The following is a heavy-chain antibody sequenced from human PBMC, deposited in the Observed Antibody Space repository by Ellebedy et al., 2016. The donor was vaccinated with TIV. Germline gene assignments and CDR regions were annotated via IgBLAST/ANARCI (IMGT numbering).Heavy chain of an antibody. Sequence: PGGSLRLSCAASGFIFSTYNMNWVRQAPGKGLEWVSVLQSGGTTHYADSVKGRFTISRDNSKNTLYLQMNSLRAEDTAVYYCTKARDGGGSVDYWGQGTLVTVSS. CDR1: GFIFSTYN. J-gene: IGHJ4*02. CDR2: LQSGGTT. CDR3: TKARDGGGSVDY. D-gene: IGHD2-15*01. V-gene: IGHV3-66*01.